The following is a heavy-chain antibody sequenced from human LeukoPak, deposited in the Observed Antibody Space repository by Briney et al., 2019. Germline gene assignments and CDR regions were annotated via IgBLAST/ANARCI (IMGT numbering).Heavy chain of an antibody. CDR1: GFTFSSYW. Sequence: GGSLRLSCAASGFTFSSYWMSWVRQAPGKGLEWVANIKQDGSEKYYVDSVKGRFTISRDNAKNSLYLQMNSLRAEDTAVYYCARRLRYSSSWYSGGYYFDYWGQGTLVTVSS. D-gene: IGHD6-13*01. V-gene: IGHV3-7*01. J-gene: IGHJ4*02. CDR3: ARRLRYSSSWYSGGYYFDY. CDR2: IKQDGSEK.